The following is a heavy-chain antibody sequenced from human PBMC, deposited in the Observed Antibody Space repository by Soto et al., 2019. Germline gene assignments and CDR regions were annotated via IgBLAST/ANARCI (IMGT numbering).Heavy chain of an antibody. D-gene: IGHD3-10*01. V-gene: IGHV3-30*18. CDR1: GFTFSSYG. CDR2: ISYDGSNK. CDR3: AKLLWFGESPWALAVDI. J-gene: IGHJ3*02. Sequence: PGGSLRLSCAASGFTFSSYGMHWVRQAPGKGLEWVAVISYDGSNKYYADSVKGRFTISRDNSKNTLYLQMNSLRAEDTAVYYCAKLLWFGESPWALAVDIWGQGTMVTVSS.